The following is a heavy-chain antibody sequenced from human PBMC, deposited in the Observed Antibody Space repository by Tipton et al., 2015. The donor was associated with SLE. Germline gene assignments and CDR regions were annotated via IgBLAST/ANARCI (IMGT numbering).Heavy chain of an antibody. D-gene: IGHD2-2*01. J-gene: IGHJ4*02. V-gene: IGHV4-61*01. CDR3: TRVYQCFDY. Sequence: TPSLTCTVSGGSVSSGFYYWSWIRQPPGKGLEWIGYISNSGSTHYNPSLKSRITISIDTSKNQFSLEVNSVTAADTAVYYCTRVYQCFDYWGQGALVTVSS. CDR1: GGSVSSGFYY. CDR2: ISNSGST.